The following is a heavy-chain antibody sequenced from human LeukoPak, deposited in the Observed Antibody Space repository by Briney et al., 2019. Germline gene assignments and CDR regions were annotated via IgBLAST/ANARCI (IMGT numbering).Heavy chain of an antibody. CDR3: ARLTDILTGYYQRASAFDY. Sequence: SETLSLTCTVSGGSISSSSYYWGWIRQPPGKGLEWIGSIYYSGSTYYNPSLKSRVTISVDTSKNQFSLKLSSVTAADTAVYYCARLTDILTGYYQRASAFDYWGQGTLVTVSS. D-gene: IGHD3-9*01. J-gene: IGHJ4*02. CDR2: IYYSGST. CDR1: GGSISSSSYY. V-gene: IGHV4-39*01.